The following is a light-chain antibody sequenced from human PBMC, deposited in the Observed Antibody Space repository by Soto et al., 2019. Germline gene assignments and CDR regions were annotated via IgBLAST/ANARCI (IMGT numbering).Light chain of an antibody. V-gene: IGKV3-20*01. J-gene: IGKJ5*01. CDR1: QSVSSSY. CDR3: QQYGNSPRT. CDR2: GAS. Sequence: EIVLTHSPGTLSLSPCERATLSFSASQSVSSSYLAWYQQKPGQAPRLLIYGASSRATGIPDRFSGSGSGTDFTLTISRLEPEDFAVYYCQQYGNSPRTFGQGTRLEIK.